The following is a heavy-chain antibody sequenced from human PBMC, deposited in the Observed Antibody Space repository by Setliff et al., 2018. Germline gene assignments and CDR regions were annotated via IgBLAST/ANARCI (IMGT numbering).Heavy chain of an antibody. CDR3: ASTRREGSPRWYFDL. CDR1: GGSFSTYY. Sequence: SETLSLTCTVSGGSFSTYYWSWIRQAPGKGLEWIGHVYYSGAANYNPSLKSRVTISVDTSKNQFSLKLSSVTAADTAVYYCASTRREGSPRWYFDLWGRGTLVTVSS. V-gene: IGHV4-59*08. D-gene: IGHD1-26*01. J-gene: IGHJ2*01. CDR2: VYYSGAA.